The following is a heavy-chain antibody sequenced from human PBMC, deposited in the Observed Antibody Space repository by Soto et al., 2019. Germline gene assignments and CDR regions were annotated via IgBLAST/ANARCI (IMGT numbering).Heavy chain of an antibody. CDR2: IYYSGST. V-gene: IGHV4-30-4*01. CDR3: DRVRHINAFDI. Sequence: QVQLQESGPGLVKPSQTLSLTCTVSGGSISSGVYYWSWIRQPPGKGLEWIGYIYYSGSTYYNPSLKSRVTISVDTSTNQFSLKLSSVTAADTAVYYCDRVRHINAFDIWGQGTMVTVSS. J-gene: IGHJ3*02. CDR1: GGSISSGVYY. D-gene: IGHD1-20*01.